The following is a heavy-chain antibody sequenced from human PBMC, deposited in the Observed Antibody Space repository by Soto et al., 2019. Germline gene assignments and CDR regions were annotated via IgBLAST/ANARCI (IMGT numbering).Heavy chain of an antibody. CDR2: MNPNSGNT. CDR3: ARGREAVAGTDYYYGMDV. J-gene: IGHJ6*02. V-gene: IGHV1-8*01. CDR1: GYTFTSYD. Sequence: QVQLVQSGAEVKKPGASVKVSCKASGYTFTSYDINWVRQATGQGLEWMGWMNPNSGNTGYAQKFQGRVTMTRNTSISTAYMELSSLRSEDTAVYYCARGREAVAGTDYYYGMDVWGQGTTVTVSS. D-gene: IGHD6-19*01.